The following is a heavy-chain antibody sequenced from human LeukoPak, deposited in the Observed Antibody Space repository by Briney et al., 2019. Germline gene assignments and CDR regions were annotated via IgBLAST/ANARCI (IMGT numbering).Heavy chain of an antibody. CDR3: AKVPVFSLTISEVVTDDAFDI. CDR1: GFIFSSYA. Sequence: GGSLRLSCAASGFIFSSYAMSWVRQAPGKGLEWVSAISGSGGSTYYADSVKGRFTISRDNSKNTLYLQMNSLRAEDTAVYYCAKVPVFSLTISEVVTDDAFDIWGRGTIVTVSS. J-gene: IGHJ3*02. V-gene: IGHV3-23*01. CDR2: ISGSGGST. D-gene: IGHD3-3*01.